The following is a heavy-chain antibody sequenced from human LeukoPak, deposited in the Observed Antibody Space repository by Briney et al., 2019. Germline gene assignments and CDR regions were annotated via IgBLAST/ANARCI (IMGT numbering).Heavy chain of an antibody. CDR1: GFAFSNYA. V-gene: IGHV3-23*01. Sequence: PGGSLRLSCVASGFAFSNYAMTWVRQAPGKGLEWVSAISGSSGSTYYADSVKGRFTISRDNSKNTLSLQMNSLRVEDSAVYYCAKLGIGGSYWTAAWFDPWGQGTLVTVSS. CDR3: AKLGIGGSYWTAAWFDP. J-gene: IGHJ5*02. CDR2: ISGSSGST. D-gene: IGHD1-26*01.